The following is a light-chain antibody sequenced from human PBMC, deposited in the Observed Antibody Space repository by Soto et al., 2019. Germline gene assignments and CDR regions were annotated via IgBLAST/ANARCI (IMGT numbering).Light chain of an antibody. J-gene: IGKJ3*01. V-gene: IGKV1-5*03. CDR3: QQYNSYSGFT. CDR1: QSISSW. Sequence: GDRVTITCRASQSISSWLAWYQQKPGKAPKLLIYKASSLESGVPSRFSGSGSGTEFTLTISSLQPDDFATYYCQQYNSYSGFTFGHGTKVDIK. CDR2: KAS.